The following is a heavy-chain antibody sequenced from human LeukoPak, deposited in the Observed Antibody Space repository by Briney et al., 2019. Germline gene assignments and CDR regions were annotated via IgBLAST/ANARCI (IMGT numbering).Heavy chain of an antibody. D-gene: IGHD3-3*01. J-gene: IGHJ6*02. CDR3: ARRGSEWNSYFYPMDV. Sequence: GSSQRLSCAASGFTFRIYAMSWVRQAPGKGLEWVSGISGSDASTFYADSVMGRFTISRDNSMNTLYLQMNNVRAEDAAIYFCARRGSEWNSYFYPMDVWGQGTTVTVSS. V-gene: IGHV3-23*01. CDR1: GFTFRIYA. CDR2: ISGSDAST.